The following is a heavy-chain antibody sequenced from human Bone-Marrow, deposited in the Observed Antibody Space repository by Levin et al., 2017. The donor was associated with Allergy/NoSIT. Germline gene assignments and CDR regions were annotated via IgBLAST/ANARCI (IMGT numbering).Heavy chain of an antibody. CDR2: IIPILGIA. CDR1: GGTFSSYT. Sequence: SVKVSCKASGGTFSSYTISWVRQAPGQGLEWMGRIIPILGIANYAQKFQGRVTITADKSTSTAYMELSSLRSEDTAVYYCARDPYYYDSSGYSGGAGPDYWGQGTLVTVSS. CDR3: ARDPYYYDSSGYSGGAGPDY. V-gene: IGHV1-69*04. J-gene: IGHJ4*02. D-gene: IGHD3-22*01.